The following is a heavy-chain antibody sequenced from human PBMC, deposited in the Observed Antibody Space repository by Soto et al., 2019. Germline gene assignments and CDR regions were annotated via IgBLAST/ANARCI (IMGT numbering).Heavy chain of an antibody. Sequence: SETLSLTCTVSGGSISSYYWSWIRQPPGKGLEWIGYIYYSGSTNYNPSLKSRVTIPVDTSKNQFSLKLSSVTAADTAVYYCARDAYIVGATHYYYYGMDVWGQGTTVTVSS. J-gene: IGHJ6*02. CDR3: ARDAYIVGATHYYYYGMDV. CDR1: GGSISSYY. D-gene: IGHD1-26*01. V-gene: IGHV4-59*01. CDR2: IYYSGST.